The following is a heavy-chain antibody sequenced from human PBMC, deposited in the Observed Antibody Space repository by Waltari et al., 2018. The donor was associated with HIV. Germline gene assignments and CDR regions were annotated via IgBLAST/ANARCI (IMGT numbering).Heavy chain of an antibody. CDR2: IRSKAYGGTT. CDR3: TRGTFTVTYYFDY. D-gene: IGHD4-17*01. CDR1: GFSFGDYA. V-gene: IGHV3-49*03. Sequence: VQLGESGGGLVQPGRSLRLSCATSGFSFGDYAMSWFRQAPGKGLEWVGFIRSKAYGGTTQYAASVKGRFTISRDDSKSIAYLQMNSLKTEDTALYYCTRGTFTVTYYFDYWGRGTLVTVSS. J-gene: IGHJ4*02.